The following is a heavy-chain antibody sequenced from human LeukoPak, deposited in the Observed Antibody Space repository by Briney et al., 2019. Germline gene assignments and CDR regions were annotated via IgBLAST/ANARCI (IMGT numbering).Heavy chain of an antibody. CDR2: ISSSSSTI. V-gene: IGHV3-48*01. Sequence: PGGSLRLSCAASGFTFSSYSMNWVRQAPGKGLEWVSYISSSSSTIYYADSVKGRFTISRDNAKNSLYLQMNSLRAEDTAVYYCARDPRGGRRYYYCGMDVWGQGTTVTVSS. J-gene: IGHJ6*02. D-gene: IGHD1-26*01. CDR3: ARDPRGGRRYYYCGMDV. CDR1: GFTFSSYS.